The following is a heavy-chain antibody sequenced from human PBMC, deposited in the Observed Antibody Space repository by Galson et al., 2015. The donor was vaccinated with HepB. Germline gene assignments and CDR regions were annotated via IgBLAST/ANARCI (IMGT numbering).Heavy chain of an antibody. CDR3: ARDVWRVSSGSRNDYYSDY. Sequence: QSGAEVKKPGASVKVSCKASGYTFTTYDIIWVRQAPGQGLEWMGWISAYNGNTNYAQKLQGRVTMTTDTSTSTAYMELRSLRSDDTAVYYCARDVWRVSSGSRNDYYSDYWGQGTLVTVSS. V-gene: IGHV1-18*04. J-gene: IGHJ4*02. CDR2: ISAYNGNT. D-gene: IGHD3-22*01. CDR1: GYTFTTYD.